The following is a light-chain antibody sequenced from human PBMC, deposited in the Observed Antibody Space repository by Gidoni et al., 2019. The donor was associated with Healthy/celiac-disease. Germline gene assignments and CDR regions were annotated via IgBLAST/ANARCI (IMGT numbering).Light chain of an antibody. CDR2: DVS. CDR3: CSYAGSYVV. Sequence: QSALTQPRSVSGSPGQSVTISCTGTSSDVGCYNYVSWYQQHPGKAPKLMIYDVSKRPSGVPDRFSGSKSGNTASLTISGLQAEDEADYYCCSYAGSYVVFGGGTKLTV. V-gene: IGLV2-11*01. J-gene: IGLJ2*01. CDR1: SSDVGCYNY.